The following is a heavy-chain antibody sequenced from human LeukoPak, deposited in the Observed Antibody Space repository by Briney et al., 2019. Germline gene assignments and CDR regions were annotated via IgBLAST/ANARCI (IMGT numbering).Heavy chain of an antibody. CDR2: IYPGDSDT. D-gene: IGHD6-13*01. V-gene: IGHV5-51*01. CDR3: ARIPSITWYENGFDP. CDR1: GYSFSSYW. J-gene: IGHJ5*02. Sequence: GESLKISCKGSGYSFSSYWIGWGRQMPGKGLEWMGIIYPGDSDTRYSPSFQGQVTISADNSISTAYLQWSSLKASDTAVYYCARIPSITWYENGFDPWGQGTLVTVSS.